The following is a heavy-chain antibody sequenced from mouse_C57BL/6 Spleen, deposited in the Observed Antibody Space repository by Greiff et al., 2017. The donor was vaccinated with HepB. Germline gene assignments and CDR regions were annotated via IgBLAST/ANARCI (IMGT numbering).Heavy chain of an antibody. V-gene: IGHV1-26*01. CDR2: LTPNNGGT. D-gene: IGHD3-2*01. J-gene: IGHJ3*01. CDR1: GYTFTDYY. CDR3: ARSRSRQGRGFAY. Sequence: EVQLQQSGPELVKPGASVKISCKASGYTFTDYYMNWVKQSHGQSLEWIGDLTPNNGGTSYNQKFKGKATLTVDKSSSPAYMELRSLTSEESAVYYGARSRSRQGRGFAYWGQGTLVTVSA.